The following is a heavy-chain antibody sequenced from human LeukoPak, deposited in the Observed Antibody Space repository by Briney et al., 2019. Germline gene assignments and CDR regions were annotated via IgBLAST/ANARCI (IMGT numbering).Heavy chain of an antibody. Sequence: SETLSLTCSVSGGSGRNDYWTWVRQAPGKGLEWIGYVHSTDGTNYSPSLNSRITISLDKSKLQFSLRVTSVTAADTAVYYCGRGRLVHFHYYYYYLDVWGRGTTVTVSS. V-gene: IGHV4-59*02. J-gene: IGHJ6*03. D-gene: IGHD3-3*02. CDR3: GRGRLVHFHYYYYYLDV. CDR2: VHSTDGT. CDR1: GGSGRNDY.